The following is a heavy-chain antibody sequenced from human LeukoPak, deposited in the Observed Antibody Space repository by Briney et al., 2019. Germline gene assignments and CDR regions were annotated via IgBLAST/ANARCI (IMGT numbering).Heavy chain of an antibody. CDR1: GFTFSSYA. CDR3: AKVGVIVVVYYFDY. Sequence: GGSLRLSCAASGFTFSSYAMSWVRQAPGKGLEWVSAISSSGGSTYYADSVKGRFTISRDNSKNTLYLQMNSLRAEDTAVYYCAKVGVIVVVYYFDYWGQGTLVTVSS. V-gene: IGHV3-23*01. J-gene: IGHJ4*02. D-gene: IGHD3-22*01. CDR2: ISSSGGST.